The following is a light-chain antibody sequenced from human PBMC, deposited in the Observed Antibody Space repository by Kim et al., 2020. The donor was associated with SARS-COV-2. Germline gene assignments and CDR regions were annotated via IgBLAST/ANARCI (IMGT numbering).Light chain of an antibody. Sequence: VNLCCTRSGGSIDSINVQWYQQGPVSATTTVICEDNQRPSGVPDRFSGTIDSPSNSASLTISGLKTEDEADYYCQSYDSSNPWVFGGGTQLTVL. CDR1: GGSIDSIN. J-gene: IGLJ3*02. V-gene: IGLV6-57*03. CDR2: EDN. CDR3: QSYDSSNPWV.